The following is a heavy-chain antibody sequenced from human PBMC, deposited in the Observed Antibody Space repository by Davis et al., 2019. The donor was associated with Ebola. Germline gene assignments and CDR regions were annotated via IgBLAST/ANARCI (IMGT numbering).Heavy chain of an antibody. CDR3: TTPGGQDSGYDVFDI. CDR1: GYTFTSYY. Sequence: AASVKVSCKASGYTFTSYYMHWVRQAPGQGLEWMGMINPNDGRTIYAQKFQGRVTVTRDTSTTTAYMDLSSLRSEDTALYYCTTPGGQDSGYDVFDIWDQGTMVTVSS. D-gene: IGHD5-12*01. V-gene: IGHV1-46*03. CDR2: INPNDGRT. J-gene: IGHJ3*02.